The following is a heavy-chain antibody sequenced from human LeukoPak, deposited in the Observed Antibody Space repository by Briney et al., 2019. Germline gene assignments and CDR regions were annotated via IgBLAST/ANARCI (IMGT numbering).Heavy chain of an antibody. D-gene: IGHD3-10*01. V-gene: IGHV3-48*01. CDR2: ISSSSSTI. J-gene: IGHJ6*02. CDR1: GFTFSSYS. Sequence: GGSLRLSCAASGFTFSSYSMNWVRQAPGKGLEWVSYISSSSSTIYYADSVKGRFTISRDNAKNSLYLQMNSLRAEDTAVYYCARDWVRGVMRYYYYGMDVWGQGTTVTVSS. CDR3: ARDWVRGVMRYYYYGMDV.